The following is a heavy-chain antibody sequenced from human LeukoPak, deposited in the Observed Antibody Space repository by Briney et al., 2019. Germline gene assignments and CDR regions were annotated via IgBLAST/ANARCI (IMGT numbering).Heavy chain of an antibody. CDR3: AKDLGSSWYRFDY. Sequence: QPGGSLRLSCAASGLTFSSYAMNWVRQAPGKGLEWVSVISGSGGSTYYADSVKGRFTISRDNSKNTLYLQMNSLRAEDTAVYYCAKDLGSSWYRFDYWGQGTLVTVSS. CDR2: ISGSGGST. CDR1: GLTFSSYA. V-gene: IGHV3-23*01. J-gene: IGHJ4*02. D-gene: IGHD6-13*01.